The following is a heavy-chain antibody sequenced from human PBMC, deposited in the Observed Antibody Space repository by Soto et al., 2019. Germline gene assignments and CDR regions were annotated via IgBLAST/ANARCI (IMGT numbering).Heavy chain of an antibody. D-gene: IGHD6-6*01. V-gene: IGHV3-33*01. CDR3: ARDHIAARPGSTLGP. J-gene: IGHJ5*02. Sequence: GGSLRLSCAASGFTFSSYGMHWVRQAPGKGLEWVAVIWYDGSNKYYADSVKGRFTISRDNSKNTLYLQMNSLRAEDTAVYYCARDHIAARPGSTLGPWGQGTLVTVYS. CDR2: IWYDGSNK. CDR1: GFTFSSYG.